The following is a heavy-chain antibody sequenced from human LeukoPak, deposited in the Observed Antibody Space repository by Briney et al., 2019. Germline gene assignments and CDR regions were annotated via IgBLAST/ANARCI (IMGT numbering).Heavy chain of an antibody. CDR3: ARVGGYDSDYYYYGMDV. D-gene: IGHD5-12*01. V-gene: IGHV1-46*01. Sequence: GASVKVSCKASGYTFTSYYMHWVRQAPGQGLEWMVIINPSGGSTNYAQKFQGRVTMTRDTSTSTVYMELSSLRSEDTAVYYCARVGGYDSDYYYYGMDVWGQGTTVTVSS. J-gene: IGHJ6*02. CDR2: INPSGGST. CDR1: GYTFTSYY.